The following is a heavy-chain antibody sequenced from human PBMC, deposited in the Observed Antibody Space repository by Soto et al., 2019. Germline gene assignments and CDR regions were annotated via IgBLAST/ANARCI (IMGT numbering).Heavy chain of an antibody. CDR3: VRVQLPSYVYDSTGQGYFDY. J-gene: IGHJ4*02. Sequence: QVQLVESGGGVVQPGRSLRLSCAASGFRFSGYPMHWVRQAPGKGLQWVAVISYDGSKKHYADSVKGRFIISRDNIFENTVSLQMNSLRVEDTAVYYCVRVQLPSYVYDSTGQGYFDYWGQGTLVTVSS. CDR1: GFRFSGYP. CDR2: ISYDGSKK. V-gene: IGHV3-30-3*01. D-gene: IGHD3-22*01.